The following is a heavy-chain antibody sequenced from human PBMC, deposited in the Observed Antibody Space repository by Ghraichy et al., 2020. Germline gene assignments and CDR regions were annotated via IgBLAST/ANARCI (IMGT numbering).Heavy chain of an antibody. CDR1: GGSISSYY. J-gene: IGHJ3*02. Sequence: SETLSLTCTVSGGSISSYYWSWIRQPPGKGLEWIGYIYYSGSTNYNPSLKSRVTISVDTSKNQFSLKLSSVTAADTSVYSCARGTPLDYYDSSGYYSDAFDIWGQGTMVTVSS. D-gene: IGHD3-22*01. CDR3: ARGTPLDYYDSSGYYSDAFDI. CDR2: IYYSGST. V-gene: IGHV4-59*01.